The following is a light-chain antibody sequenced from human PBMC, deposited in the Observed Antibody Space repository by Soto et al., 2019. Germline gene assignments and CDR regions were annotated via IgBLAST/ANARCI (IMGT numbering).Light chain of an antibody. CDR2: DVN. V-gene: IGLV2-14*03. CDR3: TSWTTSTTMI. J-gene: IGLJ2*01. CDR1: NSYIGAYNF. Sequence: QSALTQPASVSGSPGQSITISCTGNNSYIGAYNFVSWYQQHPGKAPKLMLYDVNIRPSGVSNRFSGSKSGNTASLTISGLQAEDEADYYCTSWTTSTTMIFGGGTKVTVL.